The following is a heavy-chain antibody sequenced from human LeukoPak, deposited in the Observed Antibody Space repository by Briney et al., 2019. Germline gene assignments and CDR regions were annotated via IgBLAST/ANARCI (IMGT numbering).Heavy chain of an antibody. CDR1: GFTFSSYG. CDR3: AKDPSPDPYYYYGMDV. CDR2: ISYDGSNK. J-gene: IGHJ6*02. Sequence: GGSLRLSCAASGFTFSSYGMHWVRQAPGKGLEWVAAISYDGSNKYYADSVKGRFTISRDNSKNTLYLQMNSLRAEDTAVYYCAKDPSPDPYYYYGMDVWGQGTTVTVSS. V-gene: IGHV3-30*18.